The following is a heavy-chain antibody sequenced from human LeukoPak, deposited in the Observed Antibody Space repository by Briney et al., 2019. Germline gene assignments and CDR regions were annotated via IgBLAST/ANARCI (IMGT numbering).Heavy chain of an antibody. D-gene: IGHD3-10*01. V-gene: IGHV4-39*01. Sequence: SETLSLTCTVSGGSISSSTYYWGWIRQPPGKGLEWIGSIYYSGSTYYNPSLKSRVTISVDTSKNQFSLKLSSVTAADTAVYYCASRRGRGRAFDIWGQGTMVTVSS. CDR2: IYYSGST. CDR3: ASRRGRGRAFDI. CDR1: GGSISSSTYY. J-gene: IGHJ3*02.